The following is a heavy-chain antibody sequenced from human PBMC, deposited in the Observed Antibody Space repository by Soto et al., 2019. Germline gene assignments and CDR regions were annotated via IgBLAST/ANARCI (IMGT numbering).Heavy chain of an antibody. Sequence: QVQLVQSGAEVKKPGASVKVSCKSSGYTFSSYAISWVRQAPGQGLEWMGGIIPIFGTANYAQKFQGRGTITAAKSTSTAYMELSSMRSEDTAVYYCARGSGMGAPDGSFDIWGQGTMVTVSS. CDR1: GYTFSSYA. CDR3: ARGSGMGAPDGSFDI. D-gene: IGHD1-26*01. V-gene: IGHV1-69*06. J-gene: IGHJ3*02. CDR2: IIPIFGTA.